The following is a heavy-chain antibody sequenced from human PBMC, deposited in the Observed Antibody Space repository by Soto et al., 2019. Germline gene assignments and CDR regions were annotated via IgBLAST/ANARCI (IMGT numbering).Heavy chain of an antibody. D-gene: IGHD3-10*01. CDR1: GFTFSSYG. V-gene: IGHV3-33*01. Sequence: QVQLVESGGGVVQPGRSLRLSCAASGFTFSSYGMHWVRQAPGKGLEWVAVIWYDGSNKYYADSVKGRFTISRDNSKNTLYLQMNSLRAEDTAVYYCARDRKLLWFGELSPHFDYWGQGTLVTVSS. CDR3: ARDRKLLWFGELSPHFDY. J-gene: IGHJ4*02. CDR2: IWYDGSNK.